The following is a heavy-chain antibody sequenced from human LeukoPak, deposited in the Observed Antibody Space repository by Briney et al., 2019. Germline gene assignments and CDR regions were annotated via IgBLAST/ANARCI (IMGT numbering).Heavy chain of an antibody. D-gene: IGHD6-19*01. Sequence: ASVKVSCKASGYTFTGYYMHWVRQAPGQGLEWMGWINPNSGGTNYAQKFQGRVTMTRDTSTSTVYMELSSLRSEDTAVYYCARSSGWRAFDIWGQGTMVTVSS. J-gene: IGHJ3*02. V-gene: IGHV1-2*02. CDR3: ARSSGWRAFDI. CDR2: INPNSGGT. CDR1: GYTFTGYY.